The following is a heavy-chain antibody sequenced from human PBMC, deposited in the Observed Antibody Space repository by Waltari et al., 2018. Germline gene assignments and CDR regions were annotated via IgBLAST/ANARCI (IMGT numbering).Heavy chain of an antibody. Sequence: EVQLVESGGDLVQPEGSLRLSCAASGFTFSSYWLHWIRQATGKGLVWVSRINTDGSSTSYADSVKGRFTISRDNAKNTLYLQMNSLRAEDTAVYYCARAKGDYGSGSYIDYWGQGTLVTVSS. CDR2: INTDGSST. D-gene: IGHD3-10*01. CDR1: GFTFSSYW. V-gene: IGHV3-74*01. CDR3: ARAKGDYGSGSYIDY. J-gene: IGHJ4*02.